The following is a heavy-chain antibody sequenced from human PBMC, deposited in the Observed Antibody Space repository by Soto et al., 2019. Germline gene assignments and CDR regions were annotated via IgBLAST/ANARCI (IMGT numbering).Heavy chain of an antibody. J-gene: IGHJ4*02. CDR3: ARAVAAATWFDY. CDR1: GFTFSSYG. V-gene: IGHV3-33*08. CDR2: IWYDGSNK. D-gene: IGHD2-15*01. Sequence: GGSLRLSCAASGFTFSSYGMHWVRQAPGKGLEWVAVIWYDGSNKYYADSVKGRFTIPRDNSKNTLYLQMNSLRAEDTAVYYCARAVAAATWFDYWGQGTLVTVSS.